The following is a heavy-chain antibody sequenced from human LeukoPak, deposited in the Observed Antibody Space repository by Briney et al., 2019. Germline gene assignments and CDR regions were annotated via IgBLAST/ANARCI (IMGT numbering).Heavy chain of an antibody. J-gene: IGHJ5*02. CDR3: ARGPPGGQFDP. D-gene: IGHD3-10*01. CDR1: GDSINAYY. Sequence: SETLSLTCTVSGDSINAYYWGWIRQPPGKGLEWIGYIYFSGTTKYNPSLKSRVTISVDTSKNQFSLKLSSVTAADTAVYYCARGPPGGQFDPWGQGTLVTVSS. V-gene: IGHV4-59*01. CDR2: IYFSGTT.